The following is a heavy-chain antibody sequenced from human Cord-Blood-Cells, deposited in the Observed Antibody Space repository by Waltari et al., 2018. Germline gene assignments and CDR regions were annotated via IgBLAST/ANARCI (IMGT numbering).Heavy chain of an antibody. CDR1: GGSISSYY. CDR2: IYYSGST. J-gene: IGHJ6*02. V-gene: IGHV4-59*01. CDR3: ARDDITYGMDV. Sequence: QVQLQESGPGLVKPSETLSLTCTVPGGSISSYYWSWIRQPPGKGLEWIGYIYYSGSTNYNPSLKSRVTISVDTSKNQFSLKLSSVTAADTAVYYCARDDITYGMDVWGQGTTVTVSS.